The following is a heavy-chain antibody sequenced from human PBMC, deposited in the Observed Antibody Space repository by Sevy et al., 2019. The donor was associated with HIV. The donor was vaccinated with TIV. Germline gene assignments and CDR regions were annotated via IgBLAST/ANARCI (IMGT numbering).Heavy chain of an antibody. CDR3: ATSRDYYESSGSNFDF. CDR1: GYTLTELS. V-gene: IGHV1-24*01. CDR2: FDPEDGET. Sequence: ASVKVSCKVSGYTLTELSMHWVRQAPGKGLEWMGSFDPEDGETTYAQKFQGRVTMTDDTSTDTAYMELSSLRSEDTAVYYCATSRDYYESSGSNFDFWGQGTLVTVSS. J-gene: IGHJ4*02. D-gene: IGHD3-22*01.